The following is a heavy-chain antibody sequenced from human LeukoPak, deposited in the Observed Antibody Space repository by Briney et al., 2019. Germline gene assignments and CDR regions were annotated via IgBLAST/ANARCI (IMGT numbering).Heavy chain of an antibody. V-gene: IGHV4-30-4*01. CDR1: GGSISSGDYY. D-gene: IGHD3-22*01. Sequence: SETLSLTCTVSGGSISSGDYYWSWIRQPPGKGLEWIGYIYYSGSTYYNPSLKSRVTISVDTSKNRFSLKLSSVTAADTAVYYCARYYDSSQGIDYWGQGTLVTVSS. CDR2: IYYSGST. CDR3: ARYYDSSQGIDY. J-gene: IGHJ4*02.